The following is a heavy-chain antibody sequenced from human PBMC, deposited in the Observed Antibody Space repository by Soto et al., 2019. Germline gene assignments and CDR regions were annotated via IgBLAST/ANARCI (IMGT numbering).Heavy chain of an antibody. CDR1: GGSISSYY. V-gene: IGHV4-59*12. J-gene: IGHJ4*02. CDR3: ASLATDYYDSSGYYYATNSLQDY. Sequence: SETLSLTCTVSGGSISSYYWSWIRQPPGKGLEWIGYIYYSGSTNYNPSLKSRVTISVDTSKNQFSLKLSSVTAADTAVYYCASLATDYYDSSGYYYATNSLQDYWGQGTLVTVSS. D-gene: IGHD3-22*01. CDR2: IYYSGST.